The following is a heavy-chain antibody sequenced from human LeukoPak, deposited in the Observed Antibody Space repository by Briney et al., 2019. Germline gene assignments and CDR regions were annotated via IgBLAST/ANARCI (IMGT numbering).Heavy chain of an antibody. CDR1: GFTFSSYA. V-gene: IGHV3-23*01. CDR3: AKQITMVRGVIERAFDY. D-gene: IGHD3-10*01. CDR2: ISGSGGTI. Sequence: PGGSLRLSCAASGFTFSSYALSWVRQAPGEGLEWVSAISGSGGTIYYADSFKGRLTISRDNSKNTLYLQVNSLRSEDTAVYFCAKQITMVRGVIERAFDYWGQGTLVTVSS. J-gene: IGHJ4*02.